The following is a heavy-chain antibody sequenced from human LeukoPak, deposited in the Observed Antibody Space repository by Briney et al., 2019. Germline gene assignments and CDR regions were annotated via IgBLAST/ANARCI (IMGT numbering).Heavy chain of an antibody. Sequence: PSETLSLTCAVYGGSFSGYYWSWIRQPPGKGLEWIGEINHSGSTNYNPSLKSRVIISVDTSKNQFSLKLSSVTAADTAVYYCARGGRVAAAGRYNWFDPWGQGTLVTVSS. J-gene: IGHJ5*02. V-gene: IGHV4-34*01. CDR2: INHSGST. D-gene: IGHD6-13*01. CDR3: ARGGRVAAAGRYNWFDP. CDR1: GGSFSGYY.